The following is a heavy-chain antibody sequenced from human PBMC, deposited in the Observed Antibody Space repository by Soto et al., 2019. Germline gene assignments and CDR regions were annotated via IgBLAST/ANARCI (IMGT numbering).Heavy chain of an antibody. V-gene: IGHV4-34*01. CDR2: INHSGST. CDR1: GGSFSGYY. CDR3: ARYPSGNYFDY. J-gene: IGHJ4*02. Sequence: SSETLSLTCAVYGGSFSGYYWSWIRQPPGKGLEWIGEINHSGSTNYNPSLKSRVTISVDTSKNQFSLELSSVTAADTAVYYCARYPSGNYFDYWGQGTLVTVSS. D-gene: IGHD5-12*01.